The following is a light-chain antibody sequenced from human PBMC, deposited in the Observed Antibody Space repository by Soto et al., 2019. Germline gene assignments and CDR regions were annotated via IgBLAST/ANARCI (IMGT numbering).Light chain of an antibody. V-gene: IGLV1-40*01. J-gene: IGLJ2*01. CDR1: SSNIGAGYD. CDR3: QSYDSSLSGSVV. CDR2: ANN. Sequence: QSVLTQPPSVSGAPGQRVTISCTGSSSNIGAGYDVHWYQQLPGTAPKLLIYANNYRPSGVPDRFSGSKSGASASLAITGLQPEDEADYYCQSYDSSLSGSVVFGGGTKVTVL.